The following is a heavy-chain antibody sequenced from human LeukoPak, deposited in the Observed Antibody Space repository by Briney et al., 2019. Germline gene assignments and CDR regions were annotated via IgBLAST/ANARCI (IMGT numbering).Heavy chain of an antibody. CDR1: GASISSSIHY. CDR2: VYYSGST. V-gene: IGHV4-39*07. J-gene: IGHJ5*02. CDR3: ARVWRTTVVHWFDP. D-gene: IGHD4-23*01. Sequence: PSETLSLTCAVSGASISSSIHYWGWVRQPPGKGLEWIGSVYYSGSTYYNPSLKSRVPISVDTSKNQFSLKLSSVTAADTAVYYCARVWRTTVVHWFDPWGQGTLVTVSS.